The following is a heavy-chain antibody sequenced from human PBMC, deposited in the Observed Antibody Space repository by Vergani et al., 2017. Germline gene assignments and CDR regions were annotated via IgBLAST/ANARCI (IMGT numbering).Heavy chain of an antibody. Sequence: QVQLVQSGAEVKKPGASVKVSCKASGYTFTGYYMHWVRQAPGQGLEWMGWINPNSGGTNYAQKFQGWVTMTRDTSISTAYMELSRLRSDDTAVYYLARDHAAMVRGVMYYYYGMDVWGQGTTVTVSS. CDR2: INPNSGGT. J-gene: IGHJ6*02. V-gene: IGHV1-2*04. D-gene: IGHD3-10*01. CDR3: ARDHAAMVRGVMYYYYGMDV. CDR1: GYTFTGYY.